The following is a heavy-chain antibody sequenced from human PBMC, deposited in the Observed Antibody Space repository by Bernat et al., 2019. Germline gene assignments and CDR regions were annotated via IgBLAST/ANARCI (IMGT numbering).Heavy chain of an antibody. CDR3: ARDNGYSNGHGFDI. D-gene: IGHD5-18*01. CDR2: IYSGGST. J-gene: IGHJ3*02. Sequence: EVQLVETGGGLIQPGGSLRLSCAASGFTVSSNYMSWVRQAPGKGLEWVSVIYSGGSTYYADSVKGRFTISRDNSKNTLYLQMNSLRAEDTAVYYCARDNGYSNGHGFDIWGQGTMVTVSS. CDR1: GFTVSSNY. V-gene: IGHV3-53*02.